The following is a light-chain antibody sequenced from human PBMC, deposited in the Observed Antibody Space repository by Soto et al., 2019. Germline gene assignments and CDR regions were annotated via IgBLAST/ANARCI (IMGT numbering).Light chain of an antibody. CDR1: SSDVGGYNY. J-gene: IGLJ1*01. CDR2: DVS. CDR3: SSYTSSSTLYV. Sequence: QSALAQPASVSGSPGQSITISCTGTSSDVGGYNYVSWYPQHPGKAPKLMIYDVSNRLSGVSNRFSGSKSGNTASLTISGLQAEDEADYYCSSYTSSSTLYVFGTGTKVTVL. V-gene: IGLV2-14*01.